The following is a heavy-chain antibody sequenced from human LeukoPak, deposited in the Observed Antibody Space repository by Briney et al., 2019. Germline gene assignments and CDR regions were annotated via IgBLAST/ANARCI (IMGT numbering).Heavy chain of an antibody. J-gene: IGHJ4*02. V-gene: IGHV4-39*01. D-gene: IGHD2-21*02. Sequence: SETLSLTCTVSGGSISSSSYYWGWIRQPPGKGLEWIGSIYYSGSTYYNPSLKSRVTISVDTSKNQFSLKLSSVTAADTAVYYCARHVVGDYYFGYWGQGTLVTVSS. CDR1: GGSISSSSYY. CDR3: ARHVVGDYYFGY. CDR2: IYYSGST.